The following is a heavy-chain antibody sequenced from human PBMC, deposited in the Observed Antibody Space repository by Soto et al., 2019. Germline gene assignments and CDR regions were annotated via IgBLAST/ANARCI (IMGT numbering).Heavy chain of an antibody. D-gene: IGHD6-13*01. V-gene: IGHV1-2*02. CDR3: ARDEAVTGTGFDP. Sequence: ASVKVSCKASGYMFTGYFIHWLRQAPGQGLEWMGWIIPNSGDTNLAQRFQGRVTMTRDTSINTAYMELNSLTSDDTAVYYCARDEAVTGTGFDPWGQRSLVTVSS. CDR1: GYMFTGYF. CDR2: IIPNSGDT. J-gene: IGHJ5*01.